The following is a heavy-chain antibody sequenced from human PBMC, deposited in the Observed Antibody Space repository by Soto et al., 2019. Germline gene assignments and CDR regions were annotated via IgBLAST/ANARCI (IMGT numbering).Heavy chain of an antibody. V-gene: IGHV1-24*01. CDR1: GYTRTELS. J-gene: IGHJ5*02. CDR3: ATTGSPSIAAYRGFDP. D-gene: IGHD6-6*01. CDR2: FDPEDGET. Sequence: ASVKVSCTVSGYTRTELSMHWVRQAPGKGLEWMGGFDPEDGETIYAQKFQGRVTMTEDTSTDTAYMELSSLRSEDTAVYSCATTGSPSIAAYRGFDPWGQGTLVTVSS.